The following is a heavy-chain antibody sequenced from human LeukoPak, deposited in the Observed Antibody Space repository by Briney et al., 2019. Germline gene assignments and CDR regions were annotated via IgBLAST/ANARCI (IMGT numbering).Heavy chain of an antibody. J-gene: IGHJ5*02. D-gene: IGHD2-15*01. Sequence: SETLSLTCTVSGYSISSGYYWGWIRQPPGKGLEWIGSIYHSGSTYYNPSLKSRVTISVDTSKNQFSLKLSSVTAADTAVYYCARGPRYCSGGSCWNWFDPWGQGTLVTVSS. V-gene: IGHV4-38-2*02. CDR3: ARGPRYCSGGSCWNWFDP. CDR1: GYSISSGYY. CDR2: IYHSGST.